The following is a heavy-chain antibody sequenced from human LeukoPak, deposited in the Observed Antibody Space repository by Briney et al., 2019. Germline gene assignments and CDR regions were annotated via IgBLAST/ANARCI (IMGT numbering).Heavy chain of an antibody. V-gene: IGHV3-23*01. Sequence: GGSLRLSCAASGFTFSTYAMSWVRQAPGKGLEWVSSISGSGDSTYYVDSVKGRFSISRDNSKNILYLQMNSLRAEDTAVYYCAKDRCSNGIGCYYYYMDVWGKGTTVTISS. J-gene: IGHJ6*03. CDR1: GFTFSTYA. CDR3: AKDRCSNGIGCYYYYMDV. D-gene: IGHD2-8*01. CDR2: ISGSGDST.